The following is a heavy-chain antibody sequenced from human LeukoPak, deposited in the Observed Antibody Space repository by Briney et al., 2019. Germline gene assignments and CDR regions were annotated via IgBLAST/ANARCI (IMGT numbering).Heavy chain of an antibody. V-gene: IGHV3-7*03. CDR3: AREVYDSSGSVNDAFDI. CDR1: GFTFSSYW. J-gene: IGHJ3*02. Sequence: GGSLRLSCAASGFTFSSYWMGWVRQAPGKGLEWVANIKQDGGEKYYVDSVKGRFTISRDNAKNSLYLQMNSLRAEDTAVYYCAREVYDSSGSVNDAFDIWGQGTMVTVSS. D-gene: IGHD3-22*01. CDR2: IKQDGGEK.